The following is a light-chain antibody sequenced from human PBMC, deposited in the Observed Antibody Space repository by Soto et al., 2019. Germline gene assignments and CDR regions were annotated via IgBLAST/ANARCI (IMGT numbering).Light chain of an antibody. CDR1: SSDIGAYNS. J-gene: IGLJ2*01. CDR2: DVS. Sequence: LTQPASVSASPGQSITISCTGTSSDIGAYNSVSWYQQHPGEAPQLIIYDVSYRPSGISSRFSGSKSGNTASLTVSGLQADDDADYYCASYTTGRIRVFGGGTKLTVL. V-gene: IGLV2-14*03. CDR3: ASYTTGRIRV.